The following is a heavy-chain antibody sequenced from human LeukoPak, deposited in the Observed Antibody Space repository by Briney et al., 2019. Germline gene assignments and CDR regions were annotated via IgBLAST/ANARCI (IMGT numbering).Heavy chain of an antibody. J-gene: IGHJ6*03. D-gene: IGHD2-21*02. CDR1: GFTVSSNY. CDR2: IYSGGST. V-gene: IGHV3-53*01. CDR3: ARGRKVVTAPDYYYYYMDV. Sequence: GGSLRLSCAASGFTVSSNYMSWVRQAPGKGLEWVSVIYSGGSTYYADSVKGRFTISRDNSKNTLYLQMNSLRAEDTAVYYCARGRKVVTAPDYYYYYMDVWGKGTTVTVSS.